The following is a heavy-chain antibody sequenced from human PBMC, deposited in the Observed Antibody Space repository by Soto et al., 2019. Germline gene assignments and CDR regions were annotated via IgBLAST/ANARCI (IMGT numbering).Heavy chain of an antibody. D-gene: IGHD3-10*01. CDR3: VKDRGSGSYYFDY. Sequence: PGGSLRLSXSDSGFTFSSYAMHWVRQAPGKGLEYVSAISSNGGSTYYADSVKGRFTISRDNSKNTLYLQMSSLRAEDTAVYYCVKDRGSGSYYFDYWGQGTLVTVSS. CDR1: GFTFSSYA. CDR2: ISSNGGST. J-gene: IGHJ4*02. V-gene: IGHV3-64D*06.